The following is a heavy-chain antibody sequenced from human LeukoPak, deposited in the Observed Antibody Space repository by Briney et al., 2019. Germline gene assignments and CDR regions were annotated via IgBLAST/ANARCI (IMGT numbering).Heavy chain of an antibody. CDR2: INHTGGT. CDR3: ASTRIATGGVWYYYMDV. J-gene: IGHJ6*03. Sequence: PGGSLRLSCAGSGFTFNTYAMSWVRQPPGKGLEWIGEINHTGGTNYNPSLKSRLTISVDTSKNQLSLELTSVTAADTAVYYCASTRIATGGVWYYYMDVWGKGTTVTVSS. CDR1: GFTFNTYA. V-gene: IGHV4-34*08. D-gene: IGHD6-13*01.